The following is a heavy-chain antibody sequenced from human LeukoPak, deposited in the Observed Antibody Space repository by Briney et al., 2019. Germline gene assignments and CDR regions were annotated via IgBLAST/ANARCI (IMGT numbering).Heavy chain of an antibody. CDR1: DYTFNTYG. CDR3: ARGEETTVITPFIY. CDR2: ISARNGDT. V-gene: IGHV1-18*01. D-gene: IGHD4-23*01. J-gene: IGHJ4*02. Sequence: GASVKVSCTTSDYTFNTYGINWVRQAPRKGLEWMGWISARNGDTVYAQKFQGRLTLTTDTSTSTAYMELRSLSSDDTAIYYCARGEETTVITPFIYWGQGTLVTVSS.